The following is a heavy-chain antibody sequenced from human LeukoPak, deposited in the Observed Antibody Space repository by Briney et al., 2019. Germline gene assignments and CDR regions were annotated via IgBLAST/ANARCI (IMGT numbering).Heavy chain of an antibody. Sequence: PSETLSLTCTVSGGSISSYYWSWIRQPPGKGLEWIGSIYYSGSTYYNPSLKSRVTISVDTSKNQFSLKLSSVTAADTAVYYCARATRGIRPPPFWFDPWGQGTLVTVSS. V-gene: IGHV4-39*07. D-gene: IGHD1-14*01. CDR1: GGSISSYY. CDR3: ARATRGIRPPPFWFDP. CDR2: IYYSGST. J-gene: IGHJ5*02.